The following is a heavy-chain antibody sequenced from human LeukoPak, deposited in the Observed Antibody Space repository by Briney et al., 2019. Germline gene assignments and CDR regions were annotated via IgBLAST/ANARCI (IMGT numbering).Heavy chain of an antibody. CDR1: GFTFSSYS. CDR2: ISSSGSTI. D-gene: IGHD4-11*01. Sequence: GGSLRLSCAASGFTFSSYSMNWVRQAPGKGLEWVSYISSSGSTIYYADSVKGRFTISRDNAKNSLYLQMNSLRAEDTAVYYCARDRTTVTRGLYYFDYWGQGTLVTVSS. V-gene: IGHV3-48*04. J-gene: IGHJ4*02. CDR3: ARDRTTVTRGLYYFDY.